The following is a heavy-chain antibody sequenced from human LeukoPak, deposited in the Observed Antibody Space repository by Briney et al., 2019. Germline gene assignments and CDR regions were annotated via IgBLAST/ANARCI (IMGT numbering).Heavy chain of an antibody. V-gene: IGHV3-11*01. J-gene: IGHJ6*03. CDR3: ARPYYDSSGYYFYYYYMDV. CDR2: ISSAGSTI. D-gene: IGHD3-22*01. CDR1: GFTFSDYY. Sequence: GGSLRLSCAASGFTFSDYYMSWIRQARGKGLEWVSYISSAGSTIYYADSVKGRFTISRDNAKNSLYLQMNSLRVEDTAVYYCARPYYDSSGYYFYYYYMDVWGKGTTVTVS.